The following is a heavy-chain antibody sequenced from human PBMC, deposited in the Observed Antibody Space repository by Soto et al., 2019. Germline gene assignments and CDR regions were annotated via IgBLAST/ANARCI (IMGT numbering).Heavy chain of an antibody. Sequence: GGSLRLSCAASGFTFSSYAMSWVRQAPGKGLEWVSAISGSGGSTYYADSVKGRFTISRDNSKNTLDLQMNSLRAEDTAVYYCAKVVNREAPRASRYSGYDFYYDSSGYLPYWGQGTLVTVSS. D-gene: IGHD3-22*01. CDR2: ISGSGGST. J-gene: IGHJ4*02. CDR3: AKVVNREAPRASRYSGYDFYYDSSGYLPY. CDR1: GFTFSSYA. V-gene: IGHV3-23*01.